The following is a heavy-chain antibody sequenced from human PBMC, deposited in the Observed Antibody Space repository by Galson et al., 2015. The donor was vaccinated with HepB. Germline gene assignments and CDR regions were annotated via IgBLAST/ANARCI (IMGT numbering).Heavy chain of an antibody. J-gene: IGHJ4*02. D-gene: IGHD1-26*01. CDR3: ARDLGFGLDY. V-gene: IGHV3-33*08. Sequence: SLRLSCAASGFSLTNYEMNWVRQAPGTGLEWVAVIWYDGSIEYYRYSVRGRFTVSRDNSRNTLYLQMSSLRAEDTAVYYCARDLGFGLDYWGQGTLVIVSS. CDR1: GFSLTNYE. CDR2: IWYDGSIE.